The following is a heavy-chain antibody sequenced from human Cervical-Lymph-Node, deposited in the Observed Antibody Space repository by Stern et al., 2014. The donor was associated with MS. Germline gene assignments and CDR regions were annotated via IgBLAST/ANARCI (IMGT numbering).Heavy chain of an antibody. CDR1: GGSISSGDNY. V-gene: IGHV4-30-4*01. CDR2: LHYSGGT. J-gene: IGHJ4*02. D-gene: IGHD4-17*01. CDR3: ARVPDYGDAFFDY. Sequence: QVQLVESGPELVKPSQTLYLTCTVSGGSISSGDNYWGWIRPPPGQGPVWIGYLHYSGGTYFNPSLKSRATISADTSKNQFSLKLNSMTAADTAVYYCARVPDYGDAFFDYWGQGILVTVSS.